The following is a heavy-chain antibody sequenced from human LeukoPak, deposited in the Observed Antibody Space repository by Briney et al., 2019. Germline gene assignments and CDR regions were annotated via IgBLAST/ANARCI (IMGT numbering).Heavy chain of an antibody. J-gene: IGHJ4*02. CDR1: GFTFSSYA. D-gene: IGHD3-3*01. CDR3: AKATPNDFWSVYIASFDY. CDR2: ISGSGGST. V-gene: IGHV3-23*01. Sequence: PGGSLRLSCAASGFTFSSYAMSWVRQAPGKGLEWVSAISGSGGSTYYADSVKGRFTISRDNSKNTLYLQMNSLRAEDTAVYYCAKATPNDFWSVYIASFDYWGQGTLVTVSS.